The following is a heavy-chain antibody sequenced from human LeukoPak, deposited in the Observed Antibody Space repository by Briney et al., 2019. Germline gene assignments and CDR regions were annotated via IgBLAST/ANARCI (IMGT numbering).Heavy chain of an antibody. J-gene: IGHJ4*02. CDR3: VKMGTYYYDSSGSNY. CDR2: INSNGGTT. V-gene: IGHV3-64D*09. D-gene: IGHD3-22*01. Sequence: GGSLRLSCSASGFTFSSYAMHWVRQAPGRGLEYVSAINSNGGTTYYSDSVKGRFTISRDNSKNTLYLQMSSLRAEDTAVYYCVKMGTYYYDSSGSNYWGQGTLVTVSS. CDR1: GFTFSSYA.